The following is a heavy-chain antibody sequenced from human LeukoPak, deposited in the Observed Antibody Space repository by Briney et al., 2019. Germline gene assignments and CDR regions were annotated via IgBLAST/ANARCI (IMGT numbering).Heavy chain of an antibody. CDR2: IFTSGST. J-gene: IGHJ4*02. V-gene: IGHV4-4*07. Sequence: PSETLSLTCTASGGSISSYYWSWIRQPAGAGLEWIGRIFTSGSTIYNPSLTSRVTMSVDMSKNQFSLKLSSVTAADTAVYYCSRGGDSNPFDYWGQGILVTVSS. CDR3: SRGGDSNPFDY. D-gene: IGHD3-10*01. CDR1: GGSISSYY.